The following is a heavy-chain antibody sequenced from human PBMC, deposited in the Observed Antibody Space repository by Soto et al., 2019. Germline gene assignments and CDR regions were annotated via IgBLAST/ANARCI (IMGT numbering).Heavy chain of an antibody. CDR1: GFTFSGHW. CDR2: INTDGGTS. D-gene: IGHD1-26*01. V-gene: IGHV3-74*03. Sequence: EVQLVESGGDLVQPGGSLRLSCAASGFTFSGHWMHWVRQVPGKGLEWVSRINTDGGTSAYADSVKGRFTISRDNAKNTLYLQMNSLKTEDTAVYYCARFSGSYTRGLDYWGQGTLVTVSS. J-gene: IGHJ4*02. CDR3: ARFSGSYTRGLDY.